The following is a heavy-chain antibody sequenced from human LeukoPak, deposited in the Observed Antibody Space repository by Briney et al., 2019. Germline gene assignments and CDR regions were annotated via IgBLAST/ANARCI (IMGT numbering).Heavy chain of an antibody. CDR3: ARENYGQYYFDY. D-gene: IGHD3-10*01. CDR2: ISYDGSNK. V-gene: IGHV3-30-3*01. Sequence: GRSLRLSCAASGFTFRSYAMHWVRQAPGKGLEWVAVISYDGSNKYYADSVKGRFTISRDNSKNTLYLQMNSLRAEDTAVYSCARENYGQYYFDYWGQGTLVTVSS. CDR1: GFTFRSYA. J-gene: IGHJ4*02.